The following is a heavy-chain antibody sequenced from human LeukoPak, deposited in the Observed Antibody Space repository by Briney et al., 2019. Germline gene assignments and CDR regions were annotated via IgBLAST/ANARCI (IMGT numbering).Heavy chain of an antibody. CDR2: IYYSGST. V-gene: IGHV4-39*07. CDR3: ARAGSPTVTYRVYNWFDP. D-gene: IGHD4-11*01. CDR1: GGSISSSSYY. J-gene: IGHJ5*02. Sequence: SETLSLTCTVSGGSISSSSYYWGWIRQPPGKGLEWIGSIYYSGSTYYNPSLKSRVTISVDTSKNQFSLKLSSVTAADTAVYYCARAGSPTVTYRVYNWFDPWGQGTLVTVSS.